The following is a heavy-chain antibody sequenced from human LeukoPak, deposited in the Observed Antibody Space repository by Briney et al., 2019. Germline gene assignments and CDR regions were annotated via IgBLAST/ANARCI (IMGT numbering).Heavy chain of an antibody. CDR3: ARSNHADDF. CDR2: INTSGSST. V-gene: IGHV3-74*03. J-gene: IGHJ4*02. D-gene: IGHD1-14*01. CDR1: GFTFSVYW. Sequence: GGSLRLSCAASGFTFSVYWMHWVRQVPGKGLVWVSRINTSGSSTTYAESVKRRYTISRENAKNTLYLQMDSLRAEDTGVYYCARSNHADDFWGQGTLVTVAS.